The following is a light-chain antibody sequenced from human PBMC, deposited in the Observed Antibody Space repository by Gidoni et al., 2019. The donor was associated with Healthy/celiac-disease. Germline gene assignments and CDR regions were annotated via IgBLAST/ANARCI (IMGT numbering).Light chain of an antibody. CDR2: GNS. Sequence: QSVLTQPPSVSGAPVQRVPISCTGSSSNIGAGYDVHWYQQLPGTAPKLLIYGNSNRPSGVPDRFSGSKSGTSASLAITGLQAEDEADYYCQSYDSSLSGYVFGTGTKVT. V-gene: IGLV1-40*01. CDR3: QSYDSSLSGYV. J-gene: IGLJ1*01. CDR1: SSNIGAGYD.